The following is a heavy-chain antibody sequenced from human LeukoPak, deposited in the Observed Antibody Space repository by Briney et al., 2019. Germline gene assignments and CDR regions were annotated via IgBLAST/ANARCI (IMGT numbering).Heavy chain of an antibody. CDR1: GFAVNSNY. J-gene: IGHJ4*02. CDR2: IYSAGTT. Sequence: GGSLRLSCAASGFAVNSNYMSWVRQAPGKGLEWVSVIYSAGTTFYADSVKGRPSISRDNSKNTLYPHMDSLRAEDTAVYYCAGGVLPYYFDYWGQGTLVTVSA. V-gene: IGHV3-66*01. CDR3: AGGVLPYYFDY. D-gene: IGHD3-3*01.